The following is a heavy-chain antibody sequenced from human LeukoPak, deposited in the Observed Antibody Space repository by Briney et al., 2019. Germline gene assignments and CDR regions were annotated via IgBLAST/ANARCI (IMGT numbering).Heavy chain of an antibody. J-gene: IGHJ4*02. CDR1: GXSISSSSYY. CDR3: ARRSIAVAGTGFDY. Sequence: SETLSLTCTVSGXSISSSSYYWGWIRQPPGKGLEWIGSIYYSGSTYYNTSLKSRVTISVDTSKNQFSLKLSSVTAADTAVYYCARRSIAVAGTGFDYWGQGTLVTVSS. D-gene: IGHD6-19*01. V-gene: IGHV4-39*01. CDR2: IYYSGST.